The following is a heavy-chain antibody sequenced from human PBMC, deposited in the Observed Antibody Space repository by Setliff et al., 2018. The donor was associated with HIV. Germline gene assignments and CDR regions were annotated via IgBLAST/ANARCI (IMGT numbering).Heavy chain of an antibody. V-gene: IGHV4-39*01. CDR2: IYYSGST. CDR1: GGSISSSSYY. Sequence: SETLSLTCTVSGGSISSSSYYWGWIRQPPGKGLEWIGSIYYSGSTYYNPSLKSRVTISVDTSKNQFSLKLSSVTAANTAVYFCARALAGGSGWNYFDLWGPGTLVTVSS. D-gene: IGHD6-19*01. CDR3: ARALAGGSGWNYFDL. J-gene: IGHJ4*02.